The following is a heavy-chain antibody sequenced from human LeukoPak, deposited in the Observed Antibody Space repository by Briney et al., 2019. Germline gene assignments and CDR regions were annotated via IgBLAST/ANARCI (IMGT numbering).Heavy chain of an antibody. Sequence: GGSLRLSCAASGFTFSTYWMNWVRQAPGKGLEWVANIKEDGSEKYYVDSVKGRFTISRDNAKNSLYLQMSSLRADDTAVYYCTRGLTTSPGIDYWVQGTLVTVSS. CDR1: GFTFSTYW. V-gene: IGHV3-7*01. CDR2: IKEDGSEK. D-gene: IGHD4-17*01. J-gene: IGHJ4*02. CDR3: TRGLTTSPGIDY.